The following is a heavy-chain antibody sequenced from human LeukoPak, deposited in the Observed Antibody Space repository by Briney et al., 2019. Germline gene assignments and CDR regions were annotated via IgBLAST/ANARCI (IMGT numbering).Heavy chain of an antibody. CDR3: ARDHGSHGCFDY. J-gene: IGHJ4*02. CDR2: ISSSGSTI. V-gene: IGHV3-48*03. Sequence: PGGSLRLSCAASGFTFSRYEVNWVRQAPGKGLEWVSYISSSGSTIYYADSVKGRFTISRDNAKNSLYLQMNSLRAEDTAVYYCARDHGSHGCFDYWGQGTLVTVSS. CDR1: GFTFSRYE. D-gene: IGHD5-18*01.